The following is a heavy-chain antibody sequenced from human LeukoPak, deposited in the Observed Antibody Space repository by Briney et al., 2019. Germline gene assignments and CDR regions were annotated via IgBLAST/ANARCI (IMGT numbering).Heavy chain of an antibody. CDR2: ISVYNDNT. Sequence: ASVKVSCKASGYTFTRHGINWVRQAPGQGLEWMGWISVYNDNTNYAQDFQDRVILTTDTSTSTAYMELSRLTSDDTAVYYCARGKTDYYDSTAYRFDPWGQGTLVTVSS. D-gene: IGHD3-22*01. CDR3: ARGKTDYYDSTAYRFDP. CDR1: GYTFTRHG. V-gene: IGHV1-18*01. J-gene: IGHJ5*02.